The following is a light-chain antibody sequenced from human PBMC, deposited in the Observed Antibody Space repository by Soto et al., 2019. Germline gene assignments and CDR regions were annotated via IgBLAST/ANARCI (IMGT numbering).Light chain of an antibody. CDR2: GAS. CDR3: QQLNSFPIP. Sequence: IQLTQSPSSLSASVGVRVTISCRASQGIANFLAWYQQNPGKAPKLLIYGASTLQSGVPCRLSGIGSGKDFALTVSSRQPEGVATSFCQQLNSFPIPFGPRTKVDIK. V-gene: IGKV1-9*01. J-gene: IGKJ3*01. CDR1: QGIANF.